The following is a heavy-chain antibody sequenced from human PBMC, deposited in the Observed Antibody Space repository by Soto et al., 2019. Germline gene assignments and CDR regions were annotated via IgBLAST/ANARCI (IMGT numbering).Heavy chain of an antibody. CDR1: GFTFSSYG. J-gene: IGHJ6*02. CDR3: AKDINGDRDYYGMDV. V-gene: IGHV3-30*18. CDR2: ISYDGSNK. Sequence: QVQLVESGGGVVQPGRSLRLSCAASGFTFSSYGMHWVRQAPGKGLEWVAVISYDGSNKYYADSVKGRFTISRDNSKNTLYLQMNSLRAEDTAVYYCAKDINGDRDYYGMDVWGQGTTVTVSS. D-gene: IGHD4-17*01.